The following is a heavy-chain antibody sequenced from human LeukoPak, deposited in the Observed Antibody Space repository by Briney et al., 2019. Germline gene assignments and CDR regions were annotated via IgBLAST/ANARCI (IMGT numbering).Heavy chain of an antibody. Sequence: GGSLTLPCAVSGFNFSTYWMNWLRQAPGKGLEWVANINQYGYEKYYVDSVKGRFTSARNNDKNSLYLQMNSLRAEDRAVYYCANRPTTTYYYGSGSYYPFDYWGQGSLVTVSS. V-gene: IGHV3-7*03. CDR2: INQYGYEK. D-gene: IGHD3-10*01. J-gene: IGHJ4*02. CDR3: ANRPTTTYYYGSGSYYPFDY. CDR1: GFNFSTYW.